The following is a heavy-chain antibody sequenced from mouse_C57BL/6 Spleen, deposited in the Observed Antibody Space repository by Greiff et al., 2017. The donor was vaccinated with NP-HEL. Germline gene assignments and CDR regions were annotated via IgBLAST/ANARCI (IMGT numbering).Heavy chain of an antibody. J-gene: IGHJ4*01. CDR3: ARGGYDVPIYAMDY. CDR1: GYTFTSYW. Sequence: QVQLQQPGAELVKPGASVKMSCKASGYTFTSYWITWVKQRPGQGLEWIGDIYPGSGSTNYNEKFKSKATLTVDTSSSTAYMQLSSLTSEDSAVYYCARGGYDVPIYAMDYWGQGTSVTVSS. D-gene: IGHD2-2*01. CDR2: IYPGSGST. V-gene: IGHV1-55*01.